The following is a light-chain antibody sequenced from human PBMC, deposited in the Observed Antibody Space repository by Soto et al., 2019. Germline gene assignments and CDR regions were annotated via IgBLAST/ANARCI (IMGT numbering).Light chain of an antibody. CDR3: QQYNNWPPIT. CDR1: QSVSIK. Sequence: EIVITHSPCTLSVSPGERATLSCMASQSVSIKLAWYQQKPGQAPRLLIYDTSTRATGIPARFSGSGSGTEFTLTISSLQSEDFAVYYCQQYNNWPPITFGQGTRLEIK. V-gene: IGKV3-15*01. J-gene: IGKJ5*01. CDR2: DTS.